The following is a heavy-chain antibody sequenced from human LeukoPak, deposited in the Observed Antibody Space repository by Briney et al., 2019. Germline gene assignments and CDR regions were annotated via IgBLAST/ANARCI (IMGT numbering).Heavy chain of an antibody. Sequence: GGSLRLSCAASGFTFRSYAMNWVRQAPGKGLEWVSAISGNVVSTYYADSVKGRFTISRDNAQSSLYLQMNSLRAEDTAVYYCARQAVARPFDLWGQGTMVAVSS. V-gene: IGHV3-23*01. CDR1: GFTFRSYA. J-gene: IGHJ3*01. CDR2: ISGNVVST. CDR3: ARQAVARPFDL.